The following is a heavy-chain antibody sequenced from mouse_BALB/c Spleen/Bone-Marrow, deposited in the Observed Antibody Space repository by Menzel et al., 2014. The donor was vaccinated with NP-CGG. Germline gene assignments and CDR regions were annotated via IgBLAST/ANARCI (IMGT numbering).Heavy chain of an antibody. Sequence: VQLQQSGPELVKPGASVKISCKASGYSFTGCYMHWVKQSHGNSPDWIGYIYPYNGVSSYNQKFKGKATLTVDKSSSTAYMELRSLTSDDSAFYYCESRGEYFDVWGAGTTVTVSS. CDR3: ESRGEYFDV. J-gene: IGHJ1*01. CDR1: GYSFTGCY. CDR2: IYPYNGVS. V-gene: IGHV1-31*01.